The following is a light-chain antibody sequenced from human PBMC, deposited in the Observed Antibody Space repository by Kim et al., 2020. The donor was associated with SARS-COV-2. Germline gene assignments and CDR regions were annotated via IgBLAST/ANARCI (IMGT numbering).Light chain of an antibody. CDR3: QQYYIYWT. Sequence: DIQMTQSPSTLSASVGDRVTITCRASQSVNTWLAWYQQKSGKAPKLLIHRASSLESGVPSRFSGSGSGTEFTLTINSLQPDDFATYYCQQYYIYWTFGQGTKVDIK. V-gene: IGKV1-5*03. J-gene: IGKJ1*01. CDR2: RAS. CDR1: QSVNTW.